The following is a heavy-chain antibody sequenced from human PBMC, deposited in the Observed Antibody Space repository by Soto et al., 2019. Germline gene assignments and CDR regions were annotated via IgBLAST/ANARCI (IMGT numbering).Heavy chain of an antibody. CDR1: GFTFSSYA. CDR2: ISGSGGST. CDR3: AKIPHSSSWYLDAFDI. J-gene: IGHJ3*02. Sequence: EVQLLESGGGLVQPGGSLRLSCAASGFTFSSYAMSWVRQAPGKGLEWVSAISGSGGSTYYADSVKGRFTISRDNSKNELYLQINSLRAEDTAVYYCAKIPHSSSWYLDAFDIWGQGTMVTVSS. V-gene: IGHV3-23*01. D-gene: IGHD6-13*01.